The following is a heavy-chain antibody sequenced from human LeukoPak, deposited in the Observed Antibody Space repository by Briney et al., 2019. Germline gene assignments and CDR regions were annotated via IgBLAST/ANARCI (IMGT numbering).Heavy chain of an antibody. CDR3: ARENDYYGAVPPYMDV. V-gene: IGHV4-4*02. CDR2: INHSGST. CDR1: GFTFSTYW. Sequence: PGGSLRLSCAASGFTFSTYWMTWVRQAPGKGLEWIGEINHSGSTNYNPSLKSRVTISIDTSKNQFSLKLSSVTAADTAVYYCARENDYYGAVPPYMDVWGKGTTVTISS. D-gene: IGHD3-10*01. J-gene: IGHJ6*03.